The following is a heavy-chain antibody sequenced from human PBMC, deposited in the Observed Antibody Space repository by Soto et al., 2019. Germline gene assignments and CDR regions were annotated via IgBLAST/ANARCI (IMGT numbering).Heavy chain of an antibody. CDR3: GSHPLSGGWYFEY. J-gene: IGHJ4*02. Sequence: PSETLSLTCTVSGGSITSSSYYWGWIRQPPGKGLEWIATIYYSGSTYYNTSLKSRVTISVDTSENQFSLELTSVTAADTAVYYCGSHPLSGGWYFEYWGQGTLVTVSS. CDR2: IYYSGST. V-gene: IGHV4-39*01. CDR1: GGSITSSSYY. D-gene: IGHD6-19*01.